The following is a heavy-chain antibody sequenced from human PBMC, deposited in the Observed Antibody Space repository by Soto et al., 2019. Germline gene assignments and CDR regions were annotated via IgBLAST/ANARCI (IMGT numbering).Heavy chain of an antibody. J-gene: IGHJ4*02. D-gene: IGHD4-17*01. CDR3: ARDRFLYRDYPVCDI. Sequence: QVHLVQSGGEVKKPGSSVKVSCTAFGGTFNTYGISWVRQAPRQGLEWMGRIIPVFCRPNYAQRFQGRVTITADESTSTAYMELRRLTSGEAALYYCARDRFLYRDYPVCDIWGQGALVTVSS. V-gene: IGHV1-69*01. CDR1: GGTFNTYG. CDR2: IIPVFCRP.